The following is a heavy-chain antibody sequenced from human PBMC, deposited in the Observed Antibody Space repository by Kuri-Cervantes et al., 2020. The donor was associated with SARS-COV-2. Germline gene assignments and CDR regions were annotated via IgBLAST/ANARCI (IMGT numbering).Heavy chain of an antibody. Sequence: GGSLRLSCAASGFTFSSYWMSWVRQAPGKGLEWVGRIKSKTDGGTTDYAAPVKGRFTISRDDSKNTLYLQMNSLKTEDTAVYYCTTVPGDFWSGYYTVSSLYYFDYWGQGTLVTVSS. CDR3: TTVPGDFWSGYYTVSSLYYFDY. V-gene: IGHV3-15*01. D-gene: IGHD3-3*01. CDR2: IKSKTDGGTT. J-gene: IGHJ4*02. CDR1: GFTFSSYW.